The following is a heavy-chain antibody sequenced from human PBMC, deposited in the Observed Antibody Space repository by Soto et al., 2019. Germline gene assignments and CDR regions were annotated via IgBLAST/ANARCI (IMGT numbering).Heavy chain of an antibody. V-gene: IGHV2-5*02. CDR1: GFSLSNGVG. Sequence: QITLQESGPTLVKPAETLTLTCTFSGFSLSNGVGVGWIRQPPGEAPEWLALIYWDDDKRYSSSLRSRLTVTKGSSKNQVVIIMTNMDPMDTGTYYCVHRSSRYFQSWGQGSLVTVSS. J-gene: IGHJ1*01. CDR3: VHRSSRYFQS. D-gene: IGHD6-6*01. CDR2: IYWDDDK.